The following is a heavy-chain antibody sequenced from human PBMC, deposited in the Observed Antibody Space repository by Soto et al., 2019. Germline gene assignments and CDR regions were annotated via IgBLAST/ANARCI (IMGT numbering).Heavy chain of an antibody. CDR3: ARILRFLQWLLFSLHYYSYGMYF. D-gene: IGHD3-3*01. Sequence: SQTLSLTCAISGDSVSSNSAAWNWIRQSPSRGLEWLGRTYYRSKWYNDYAVSVKSRITINPDTSKNQFSLQLNSVTPEDTAVYYCARILRFLQWLLFSLHYYSYGMYFSGQATTVTVSS. J-gene: IGHJ6*02. V-gene: IGHV6-1*01. CDR2: TYYRSKWYN. CDR1: GDSVSSNSAA.